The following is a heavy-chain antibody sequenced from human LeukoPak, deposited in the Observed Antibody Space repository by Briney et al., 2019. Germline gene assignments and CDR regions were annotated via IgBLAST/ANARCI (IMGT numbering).Heavy chain of an antibody. V-gene: IGHV3-7*03. D-gene: IGHD1-26*01. CDR1: GFTFSSYW. CDR2: MNLDGREK. Sequence: GGSLRLSCAASGFTFSSYWMTWVRQAPGKGLEWVANMNLDGREKYYVDSVKGRFTISRDNSKNTLDLQMTGLRAEDTAVYYCARERGRGRDSPWFDYWGQGTLVTVSS. J-gene: IGHJ4*02. CDR3: ARERGRGRDSPWFDY.